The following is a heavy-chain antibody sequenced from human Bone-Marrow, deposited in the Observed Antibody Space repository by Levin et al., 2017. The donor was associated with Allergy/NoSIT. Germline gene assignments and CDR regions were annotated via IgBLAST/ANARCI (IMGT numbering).Heavy chain of an antibody. V-gene: IGHV3-23*01. CDR2: IGDSGDRT. J-gene: IGHJ4*02. D-gene: IGHD2-8*02. Sequence: PSETLSLTCAASGFTFSNYAMRWARQAPGKGLEWVSGIGDSGDRTYYADSVRGRFTISRDNSKNTLYLQMSSLRTEDTAIYYCAKGTRRYCTGATCYPFDYWGQGALVTVSS. CDR3: AKGTRRYCTGATCYPFDY. CDR1: GFTFSNYA.